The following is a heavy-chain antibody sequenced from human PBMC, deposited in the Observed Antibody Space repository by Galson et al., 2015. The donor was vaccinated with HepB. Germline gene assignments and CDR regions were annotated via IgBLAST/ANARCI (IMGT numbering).Heavy chain of an antibody. Sequence: ETLSLTCTVSGGSISSSSYYWGWIRQPPGKGLEWIGSIYYSGSTYYNPSLKSRVTISVDTSKNQFSLKLSSVTAADTAVYYCARIRTDAFDIWGQGTMVTVSS. V-gene: IGHV4-39*07. CDR3: ARIRTDAFDI. J-gene: IGHJ3*02. CDR2: IYYSGST. CDR1: GGSISSSSYY. D-gene: IGHD4-17*01.